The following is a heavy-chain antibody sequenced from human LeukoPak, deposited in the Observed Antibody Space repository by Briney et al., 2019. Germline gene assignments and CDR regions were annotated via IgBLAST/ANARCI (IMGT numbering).Heavy chain of an antibody. CDR2: IYNSGST. Sequence: PPETLSLTCTVSGGSISSHYWSWIRQPPGKGLEWIGYIYNSGSTNYNPSLKSRVTISLDTSKNQFSLHLTSVTAADTAVYFCARDDYGVFDAFDVWGQGTVVTVSS. CDR1: GGSISSHY. V-gene: IGHV4-59*08. D-gene: IGHD3-16*01. J-gene: IGHJ3*01. CDR3: ARDDYGVFDAFDV.